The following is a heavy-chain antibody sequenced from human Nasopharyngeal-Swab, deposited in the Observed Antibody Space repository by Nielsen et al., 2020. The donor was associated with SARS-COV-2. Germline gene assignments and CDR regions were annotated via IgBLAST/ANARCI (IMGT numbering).Heavy chain of an antibody. CDR2: IYYSGSS. CDR3: ARDTVHYGMDV. D-gene: IGHD4-11*01. V-gene: IGHV4-61*01. CDR1: GGSVSSESYY. J-gene: IGHJ6*02. Sequence: SETLSLTCTVSGGSVSSESYYWTWVRQSPGKGLDWIGYIYYSGSSSYNPSLKSRVTISVDMSKSQFSLKLTSVTAADTAVYYCARDTVHYGMDVWGQGTTVTVSS.